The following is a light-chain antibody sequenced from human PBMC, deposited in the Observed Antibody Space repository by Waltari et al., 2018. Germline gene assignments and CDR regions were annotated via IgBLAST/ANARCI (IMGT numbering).Light chain of an antibody. Sequence: QSPLTQPASLSGSPGQSITISCTGTSSAVGNYNYVSCYQHHPGKHPKVIIYEVSNRPACIFLRFSCSQSCNTASLTISGLQADDEADYSCASYTTSDTIVFGTGTWVTVL. CDR1: SSAVGNYNY. CDR3: ASYTTSDTIV. CDR2: EVS. V-gene: IGLV2-14*01. J-gene: IGLJ1*01.